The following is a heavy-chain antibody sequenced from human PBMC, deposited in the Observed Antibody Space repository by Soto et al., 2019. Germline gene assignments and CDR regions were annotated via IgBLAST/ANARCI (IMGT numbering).Heavy chain of an antibody. CDR3: ARVRSSVWYEGYKGYYYGMDV. CDR1: GYTFTSYY. D-gene: IGHD6-19*01. Sequence: ASVKVSCKASGYTFTSYYMHWVRQAPGQGLEWMGIINPSGGSTSYAQKFQGRVTMTRDTSTSTVYMELSSLRSEDTAVYYCARVRSSVWYEGYKGYYYGMDVWGQGTTVTVSS. J-gene: IGHJ6*02. CDR2: INPSGGST. V-gene: IGHV1-46*01.